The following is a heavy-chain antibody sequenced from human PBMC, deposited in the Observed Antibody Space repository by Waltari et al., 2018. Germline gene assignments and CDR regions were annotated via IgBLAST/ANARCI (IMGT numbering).Heavy chain of an antibody. CDR1: GFTVSSNY. D-gene: IGHD6-13*01. CDR2: IYSGGST. CDR3: ARVQFSWYRHYYYYGMDV. V-gene: IGHV3-53*01. Sequence: EVQLVESGGGLIQPGGSLRLSCAASGFTVSSNYMSWVRQAPGKGLEWVSVIYSGGSTYYADSVKGRFTISRDNSKNTLYLQMNSLRAEDTAVYYCARVQFSWYRHYYYYGMDVWGQGTTVTVSS. J-gene: IGHJ6*02.